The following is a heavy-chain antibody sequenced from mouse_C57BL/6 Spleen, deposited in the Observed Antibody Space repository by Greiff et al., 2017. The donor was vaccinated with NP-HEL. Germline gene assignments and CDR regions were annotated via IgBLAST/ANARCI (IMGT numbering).Heavy chain of an antibody. J-gene: IGHJ2*01. Sequence: VQLQQSGPGMVKPSQSLSLTCTVTGYSITSGYDWHWIRHFPGNKLEWMGYISYSGSTNYNPSLKSRISITHDTSKNHFFLKLNSVTTEDTATYYCARGGGTTVFDYWGQGTTLTVSS. CDR3: ARGGGTTVFDY. CDR1: GYSITSGYD. V-gene: IGHV3-1*01. D-gene: IGHD1-1*01. CDR2: ISYSGST.